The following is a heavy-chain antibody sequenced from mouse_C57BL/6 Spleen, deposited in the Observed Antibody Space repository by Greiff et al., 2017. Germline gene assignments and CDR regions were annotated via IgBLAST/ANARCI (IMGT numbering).Heavy chain of an antibody. CDR1: GYTFTDYY. D-gene: IGHD2-5*01. Sequence: EVQLQQSGPELVKPGASVKISCKASGYTFTDYYMNWVKQSHGKSLEWIGDINPNNGGTSYNQKFKGKATLTVDKSSSTAYMELRSLTSEDSAVYYCARSGYSNFYYAMDDWGQGTSVTVSS. J-gene: IGHJ4*01. V-gene: IGHV1-26*01. CDR3: ARSGYSNFYYAMDD. CDR2: INPNNGGT.